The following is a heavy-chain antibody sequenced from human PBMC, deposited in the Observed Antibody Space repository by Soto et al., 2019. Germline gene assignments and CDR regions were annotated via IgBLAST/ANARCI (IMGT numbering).Heavy chain of an antibody. CDR3: VRQPGGVATPGDDY. CDR2: MNPDSGDT. CDR1: GYPFSAFD. V-gene: IGHV1-8*01. D-gene: IGHD2-15*01. J-gene: IGHJ4*02. Sequence: QVQLVQSGAEVKKPGASVKVSYEASGYPFSAFDINWVRQAGGQGLEWMGWMNPDSGDTAFAQRFQDRITMTRSTSISTAYMELSRLTSDDTAVYFCVRQPGGVATPGDDYWGQGTLVTVSS.